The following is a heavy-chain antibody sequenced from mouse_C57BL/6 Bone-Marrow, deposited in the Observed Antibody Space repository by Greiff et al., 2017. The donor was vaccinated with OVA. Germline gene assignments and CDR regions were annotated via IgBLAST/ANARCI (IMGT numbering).Heavy chain of an antibody. J-gene: IGHJ2*01. CDR3: ARGVPFRDYFDY. D-gene: IGHD6-1*01. CDR2: ISSGGSYT. V-gene: IGHV5-6*01. Sequence: VQLVESGGDLVKPGGSLKLSCAASGFTFSSSGLSWVRQTPDKRLEWVATISSGGSYTYYPDSVKGRFTISRDNAKNTLYLQMSSLKSEDTAMYYCARGVPFRDYFDYWGQGTTLTVSS. CDR1: GFTFSSSG.